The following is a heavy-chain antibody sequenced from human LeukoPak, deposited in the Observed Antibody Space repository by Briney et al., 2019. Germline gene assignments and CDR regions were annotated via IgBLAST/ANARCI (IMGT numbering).Heavy chain of an antibody. CDR2: FYCTGST. CDR1: GDSISGAHHY. D-gene: IGHD3-16*01. V-gene: IGHV4-39*02. CDR3: ARRYAHLSRYFDP. J-gene: IGHJ5*02. Sequence: SETLSLTCTVSGDSISGAHHYWACIPQPPGATLECIGIFYCTGSTHYNPSLKSRVNLSIDTSNNYFSLKLTSVTAADTAIYYCARRYAHLSRYFDPWSQGTLVTVSS.